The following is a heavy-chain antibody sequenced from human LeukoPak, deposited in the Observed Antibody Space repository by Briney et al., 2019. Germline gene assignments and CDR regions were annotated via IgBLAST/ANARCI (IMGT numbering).Heavy chain of an antibody. D-gene: IGHD6-19*01. J-gene: IGHJ4*02. CDR2: ISSSSTYM. CDR1: GFTFSSYA. CDR3: ARNRGSGWHTFDY. V-gene: IGHV3-21*01. Sequence: GGSLRLSCAASGFTFSSYAMSWVRQAPGKGLEWVSSISSSSTYMFYADSVRGRFTISRDNAKNSLYLQMNSLRAEDTAVYYCARNRGSGWHTFDYWGQGTLVTVSS.